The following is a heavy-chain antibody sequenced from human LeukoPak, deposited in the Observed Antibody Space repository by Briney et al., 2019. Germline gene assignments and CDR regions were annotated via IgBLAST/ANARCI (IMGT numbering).Heavy chain of an antibody. CDR3: ARVGDYGDYGFDY. V-gene: IGHV3-21*01. J-gene: IGHJ4*02. D-gene: IGHD4-17*01. CDR2: ISSSSSYI. CDR1: GFTFSSYS. Sequence: GGSLRLSCAASGFTFSSYSMNWVRQAPGKGLEWVSSISSSSSYIYYADSVKGRFTISGDNAKNSLYLQMNSLRAEDTAVYYCARVGDYGDYGFDYWGQGTLVTVSS.